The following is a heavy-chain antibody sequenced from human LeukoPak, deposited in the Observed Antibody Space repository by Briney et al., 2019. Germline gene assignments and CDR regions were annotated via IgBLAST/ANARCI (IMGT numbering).Heavy chain of an antibody. CDR2: IDYDSSHI. CDR3: ARDPLRYLRVGHYDY. D-gene: IGHD3-9*01. Sequence: PGGSLRLSCAASGFTFSNSAMNWVRQIPGKGLEWVSSIDYDSSHIYYAASVRGRFTISRDNARNSVYLQMNSLRVEDTAVYYCARDPLRYLRVGHYDYWGQGTLVAVSS. CDR1: GFTFSNSA. V-gene: IGHV3-21*01. J-gene: IGHJ4*02.